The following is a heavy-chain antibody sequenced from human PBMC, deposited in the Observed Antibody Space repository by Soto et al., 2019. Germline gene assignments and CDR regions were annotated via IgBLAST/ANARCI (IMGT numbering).Heavy chain of an antibody. CDR3: ARDDYRSLAVAGIGGWFDP. CDR1: GYTFNSYY. Sequence: ASVKVSCKASGYTFNSYYMHWVRQAPGQGLEWMGIINPSGGSTSYAQKFQGRVTMTRDTSTSTVYMELSSLRSEDTAVYYCARDDYRSLAVAGIGGWFDPWGQGTLVTVSS. CDR2: INPSGGST. V-gene: IGHV1-46*02. J-gene: IGHJ5*02. D-gene: IGHD6-19*01.